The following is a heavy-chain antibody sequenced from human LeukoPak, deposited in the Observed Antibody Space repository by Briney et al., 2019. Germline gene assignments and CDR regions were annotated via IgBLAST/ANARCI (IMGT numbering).Heavy chain of an antibody. J-gene: IGHJ5*02. Sequence: SETLSLTCAVYGGSFSGYYWSWIRQPPGKGLEWIGEINHSGSTNYNPSLKSRVTISVDTSKNQFSLKLSSVTAADTAVYYCARARASYYYGSGSYYGRGLDPWGQGTLVTVSS. CDR2: INHSGST. D-gene: IGHD3-10*01. CDR1: GGSFSGYY. V-gene: IGHV4-34*01. CDR3: ARARASYYYGSGSYYGRGLDP.